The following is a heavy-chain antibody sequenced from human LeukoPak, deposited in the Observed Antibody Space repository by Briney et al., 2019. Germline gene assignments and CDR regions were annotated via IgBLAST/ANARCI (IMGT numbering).Heavy chain of an antibody. CDR2: ISSSSSYI. CDR1: GFTLSSYR. J-gene: IGHJ4*02. D-gene: IGHD4-17*01. CDR3: ARDLWGTTVTTDYFDS. V-gene: IGHV3-21*01. Sequence: PGGSQRLSCAASGFTLSSYRMNWVRQVPGKGLEWVSSISSSSSYIYYADSVKGRFTISRDNAKNSLYLQMISLRAEDMAVYYCARDLWGTTVTTDYFDSWGQGTLVTVSS.